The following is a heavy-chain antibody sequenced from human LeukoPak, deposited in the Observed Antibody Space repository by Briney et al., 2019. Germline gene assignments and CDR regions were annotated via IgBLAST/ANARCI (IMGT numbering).Heavy chain of an antibody. Sequence: GGSLRLSCAASGFTFEDYSMHWVRQAPGKGLEWVSGISWNSGNIGYADSVKGRFTISRDNAKNSLYLQMDSLRAEDTAFYYCGKASSGYYSAILHWDRGTLVTVSS. CDR2: ISWNSGNI. D-gene: IGHD3-22*01. J-gene: IGHJ4*02. CDR3: GKASSGYYSAILH. V-gene: IGHV3-9*01. CDR1: GFTFEDYS.